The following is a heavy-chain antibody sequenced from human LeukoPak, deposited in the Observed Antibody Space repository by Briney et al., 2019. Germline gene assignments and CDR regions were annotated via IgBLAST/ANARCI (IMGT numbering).Heavy chain of an antibody. CDR2: IYSGGST. CDR3: ATGGRSGVALEQ. D-gene: IGHD3-3*01. V-gene: IGHV3-53*01. Sequence: PGGSLRLTCVVSGFIASSNYMSWVRQAPGKGLEWISLIYSGGSTYYADSVMGRFTISRDSSKTTLFLQMNSLRAEDTAVYYCATGGRSGVALEQWGQGILVTVSS. J-gene: IGHJ4*02. CDR1: GFIASSNY.